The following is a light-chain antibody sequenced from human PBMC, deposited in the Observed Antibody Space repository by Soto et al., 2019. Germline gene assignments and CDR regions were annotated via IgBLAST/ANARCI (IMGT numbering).Light chain of an antibody. CDR3: QQYYNTPSYT. V-gene: IGKV4-1*01. CDR2: WAS. Sequence: DIVMTQSPDSLAVSLGERATINCKSSQSVLYSSNNKNYLAWYQHKPGQPPKLLIYWASTRESGVPDRFSGSGSGTDFTLTISSLQAEDVAVYYCQQYYNTPSYTFGQGTKLEIK. CDR1: QSVLYSSNNKNY. J-gene: IGKJ2*01.